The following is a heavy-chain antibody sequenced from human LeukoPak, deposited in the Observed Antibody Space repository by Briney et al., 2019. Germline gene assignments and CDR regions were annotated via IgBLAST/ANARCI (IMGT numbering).Heavy chain of an antibody. CDR2: IKQDGSEK. D-gene: IGHD1-7*01. CDR3: AREEAYNWNYIGAFDI. J-gene: IGHJ3*02. Sequence: GSLRLCCAASGFTFSSYWMKWVRQAPGKGLEWVANIKQDGSEKYYVDSVKGRFTISRDNAKNSLYPQMNSLRAEDTAVYYCAREEAYNWNYIGAFDIWGQGTMVTVSS. V-gene: IGHV3-7*01. CDR1: GFTFSSYW.